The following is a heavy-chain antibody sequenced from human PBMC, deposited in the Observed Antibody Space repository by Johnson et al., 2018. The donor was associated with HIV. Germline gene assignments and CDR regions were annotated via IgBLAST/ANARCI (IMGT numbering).Heavy chain of an antibody. CDR1: GFTVSSNY. CDR3: ARDRNYYDSSAQGAFDI. D-gene: IGHD3-22*01. J-gene: IGHJ3*02. V-gene: IGHV3-66*01. Sequence: VQLVESGGGVVQPGRSLRLSCAASGFTVSSNYMSWVRQAPGKGLEWVSVIYSGGSIYYADSVKGRFSISRDNSKNTLYLQMNSLRAEDTAVYYCARDRNYYDSSAQGAFDIWGQGTMVTVSS. CDR2: IYSGGSI.